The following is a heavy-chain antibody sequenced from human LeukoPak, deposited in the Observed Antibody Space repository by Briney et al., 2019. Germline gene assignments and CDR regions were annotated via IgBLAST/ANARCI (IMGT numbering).Heavy chain of an antibody. CDR3: AKGTSSWHEFDS. Sequence: GGSLRLSCAASGFSFDDYAMHWVRQAPGKGLECVSLITWDGDSTYYADSVKGRFTISRDNSKNYLYLQMNSLRAEDTALYYCAKGTSSWHEFDSWGQGTLVTVSS. CDR2: ITWDGDST. CDR1: GFSFDDYA. D-gene: IGHD6-13*01. V-gene: IGHV3-43D*03. J-gene: IGHJ4*02.